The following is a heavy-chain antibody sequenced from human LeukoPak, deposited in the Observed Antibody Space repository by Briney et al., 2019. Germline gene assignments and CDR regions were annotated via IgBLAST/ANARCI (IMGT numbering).Heavy chain of an antibody. CDR1: GFTFSSYW. Sequence: GGSLRLSCAASGFTFSSYWMSWVRQAPGKGLEWVANIKQDGSEKYYVDSVKGRFTISRDNAKNSLYLQMNSLRAEDTAVYYCAKDLKFIAAASDYWGQGTLVTVSS. V-gene: IGHV3-7*01. D-gene: IGHD6-13*01. CDR3: AKDLKFIAAASDY. J-gene: IGHJ4*02. CDR2: IKQDGSEK.